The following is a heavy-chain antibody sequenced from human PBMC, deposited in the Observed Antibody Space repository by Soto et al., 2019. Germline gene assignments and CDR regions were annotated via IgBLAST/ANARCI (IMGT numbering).Heavy chain of an antibody. J-gene: IGHJ3*02. V-gene: IGHV1-46*03. CDR2: INPSGGST. Sequence: ASVKVSCKASGYSFTSYYMHWVRQAPGQGLEWMGIINPSGGSTSYAQKFQGRVTMTRDTSTSTVYMELSSLRSEDTAVYYCASAMIVVVMGGAFDIWGQGTMVTVSS. CDR1: GYSFTSYY. D-gene: IGHD3-22*01. CDR3: ASAMIVVVMGGAFDI.